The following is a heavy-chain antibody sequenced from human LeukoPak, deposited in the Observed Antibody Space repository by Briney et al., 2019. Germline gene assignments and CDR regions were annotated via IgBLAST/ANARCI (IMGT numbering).Heavy chain of an antibody. D-gene: IGHD3/OR15-3a*01. Sequence: GGSLRLSCAASGFTLSSYAMSWVRQTPGKGLEWVSGISDSGGSTVYADSVKGRFTISRDNSKNTLYLQMNSLRAEDTAVYYCAKGLLFDYWGQGTLVTVSS. V-gene: IGHV3-23*01. CDR3: AKGLLFDY. CDR1: GFTLSSYA. J-gene: IGHJ4*02. CDR2: ISDSGGST.